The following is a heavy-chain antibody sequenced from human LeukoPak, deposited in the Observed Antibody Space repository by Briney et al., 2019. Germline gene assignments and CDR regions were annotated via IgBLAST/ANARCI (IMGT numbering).Heavy chain of an antibody. Sequence: SETLSLTCTVSGGSISSYYWSWIRQPPGKGLEWIGYIYYSGSTNYNPSLKSRVTISVDTSKNQFSLKLSSVTAADTAVYYCARGSGSSAESYYYYYYMDVWGKGTTVTISS. J-gene: IGHJ6*03. CDR2: IYYSGST. V-gene: IGHV4-59*01. CDR1: GGSISSYY. D-gene: IGHD6-19*01. CDR3: ARGSGSSAESYYYYYYMDV.